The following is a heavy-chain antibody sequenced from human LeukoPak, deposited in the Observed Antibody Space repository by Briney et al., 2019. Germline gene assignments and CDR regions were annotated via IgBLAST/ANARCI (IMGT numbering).Heavy chain of an antibody. V-gene: IGHV5-51*01. J-gene: IGHJ4*02. CDR1: GYNFPNFW. Sequence: GESLKISCKGSGYNFPNFWIGWVRQMPGKGPEWMGFIYPGDSDTKYSPSFQGQVSISVDESISTASLQWSSLKASDTAMYYCVRTYDRSGHYYPDYWGQGTLVTVSS. CDR3: VRTYDRSGHYYPDY. D-gene: IGHD3-22*01. CDR2: IYPGDSDT.